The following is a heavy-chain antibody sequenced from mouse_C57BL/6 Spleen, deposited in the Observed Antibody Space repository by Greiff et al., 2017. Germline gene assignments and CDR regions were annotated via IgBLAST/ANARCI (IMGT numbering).Heavy chain of an antibody. CDR1: GYSITSGYY. CDR2: ISYDGSN. V-gene: IGHV3-6*01. D-gene: IGHD3-2*02. Sequence: EVQLQQSGPGLVKPSPSLSLTCSVTGYSITSGYYWNWIRQFPGNKLEWMGYISYDGSNNYNPSLKNRISITSDTSKNQFFLKLNSVTTEDTATYYCARGGSGSPYYFDYWGQGTTLTVSS. J-gene: IGHJ2*01. CDR3: ARGGSGSPYYFDY.